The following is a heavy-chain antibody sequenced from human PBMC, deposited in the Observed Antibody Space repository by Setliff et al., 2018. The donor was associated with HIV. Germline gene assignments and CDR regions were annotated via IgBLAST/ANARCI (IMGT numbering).Heavy chain of an antibody. J-gene: IGHJ4*02. D-gene: IGHD6-19*01. CDR1: GFSLSTSGMC. CDR2: IDWDDDK. V-gene: IGHV2-70*17. CDR3: ARTGAVAGRKPSLLLGYFDY. Sequence: PTLVNPTQTLTLTCTFSGFSLSTSGMCVTWIRQSPGKALEWLARIDWDDDKFYSTSLTTRLTISKDTSKNQVVLTMTNMDPVDTATYYCARTGAVAGRKPSLLLGYFDYWGQGALVTVSS.